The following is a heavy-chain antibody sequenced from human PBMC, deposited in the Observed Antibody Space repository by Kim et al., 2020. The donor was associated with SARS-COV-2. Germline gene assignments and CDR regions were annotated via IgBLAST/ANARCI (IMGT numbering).Heavy chain of an antibody. V-gene: IGHV3-7*01. CDR3: ARVEDCGGDCSYFDY. Sequence: DSVKGRFTISRDNAKNSLDLQMNSLRAEDTAVYYCARVEDCGGDCSYFDYWGQGTLVTVSS. D-gene: IGHD2-21*02. J-gene: IGHJ4*02.